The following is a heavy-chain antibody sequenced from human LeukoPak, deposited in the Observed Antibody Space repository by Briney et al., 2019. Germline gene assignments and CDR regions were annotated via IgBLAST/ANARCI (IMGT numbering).Heavy chain of an antibody. CDR2: INHSGST. CDR3: ARYSRSWYNWFDP. D-gene: IGHD6-13*01. Sequence: SETLSLTCAVYGGSFSGYYWSWIRQPPGKGLEWIGEINHSGSTNYNPSLKSRVTISVDTSKNQFSLKLSSVTAADTAVYYCARYSRSWYNWFDPWGQGTLVTVSS. J-gene: IGHJ5*02. CDR1: GGSFSGYY. V-gene: IGHV4-34*01.